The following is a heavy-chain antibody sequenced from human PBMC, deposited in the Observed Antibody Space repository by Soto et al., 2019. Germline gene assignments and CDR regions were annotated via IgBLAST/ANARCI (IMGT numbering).Heavy chain of an antibody. CDR1: GYTFTSYG. CDR2: ISAYNGNT. Sequence: ASVKVSCKASGYTFTSYGISWVRQAPGQGHEWMGWISAYNGNTNYAQKLQGRVTMTTDTSTSTAYMELRSLRSDDTAVYYCARDDGRYNWNDEYGDCFDYWGQGTLVTVS. V-gene: IGHV1-18*04. D-gene: IGHD1-1*01. J-gene: IGHJ4*02. CDR3: ARDDGRYNWNDEYGDCFDY.